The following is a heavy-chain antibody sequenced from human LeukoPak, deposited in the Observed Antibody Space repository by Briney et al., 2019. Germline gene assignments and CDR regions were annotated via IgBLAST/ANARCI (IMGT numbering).Heavy chain of an antibody. CDR3: ARLAVADPLDY. CDR1: GFTFSSYS. Sequence: GGSLRLSCAASGFTFSSYSMNWVRQAPGKGLEWVSYISSSSSTIYYADSVKGRFTISRDNAKNSLYLQMNSLRAEDTAVYYCARLAVADPLDYWGQGTLVTVSS. V-gene: IGHV3-48*01. D-gene: IGHD6-19*01. J-gene: IGHJ4*02. CDR2: ISSSSSTI.